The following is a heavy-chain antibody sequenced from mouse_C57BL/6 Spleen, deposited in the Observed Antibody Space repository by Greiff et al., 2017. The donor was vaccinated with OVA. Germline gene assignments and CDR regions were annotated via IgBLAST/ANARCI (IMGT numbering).Heavy chain of an antibody. CDR2: IDPEDGDT. J-gene: IGHJ2*01. CDR1: GFNIKDYY. V-gene: IGHV14-1*01. CDR3: TTAYYYGSSSYYFDY. Sequence: FPLQHSVAELVRPGASVKLSCTASGFNIKDYYMHWVKQRPEQGLEWIGRIDPEDGDTEYAPKFQGKATMTADTSSNTAYLQLSSLTSEDTAVYYWTTAYYYGSSSYYFDYWGQGTTLTVSS. D-gene: IGHD1-1*01.